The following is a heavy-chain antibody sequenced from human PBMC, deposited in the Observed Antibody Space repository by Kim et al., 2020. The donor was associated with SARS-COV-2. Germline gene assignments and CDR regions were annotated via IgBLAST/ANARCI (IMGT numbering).Heavy chain of an antibody. V-gene: IGHV3-33*03. Sequence: KGRFTISRDNSKNTVFLQMNSLRVEDTALYYCASDKWYSDGYVSAYYGMDVWGQGTTVTVSS. J-gene: IGHJ6*02. CDR3: ASDKWYSDGYVSAYYGMDV. D-gene: IGHD5-18*01.